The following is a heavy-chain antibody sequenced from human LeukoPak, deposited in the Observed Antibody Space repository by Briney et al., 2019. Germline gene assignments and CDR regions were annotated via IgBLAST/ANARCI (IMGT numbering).Heavy chain of an antibody. CDR2: SDPEDGET. CDR3: ATTKSRYCSSTSCSPFYGMDV. D-gene: IGHD2-2*01. V-gene: IGHV1-24*01. Sequence: ASVKVSCKVSGYTLTELSMHWVRQAPGKGLEWMGGSDPEDGETIYAQKFQGRVTMTEDTSTDTAYMELSSLRSEDTAVYYCATTKSRYCSSTSCSPFYGMDVWGKGTTVTVSS. J-gene: IGHJ6*04. CDR1: GYTLTELS.